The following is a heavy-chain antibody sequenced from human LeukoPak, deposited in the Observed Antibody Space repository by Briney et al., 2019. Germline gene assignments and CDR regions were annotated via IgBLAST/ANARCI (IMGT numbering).Heavy chain of an antibody. CDR2: IKQDGSEK. D-gene: IGHD4-17*01. V-gene: IGHV3-7*01. J-gene: IGHJ4*02. CDR3: AREEDKYGDYGPPFY. Sequence: GGSLRLSCAASGFTFSSYWMSWVRQAPGKGLEWVANIKQDGSEKNYVDSVKGRFTISRDNAKNSLYLQMNSLRAEDTAVYYCAREEDKYGDYGPPFYWGQGTLVTVSS. CDR1: GFTFSSYW.